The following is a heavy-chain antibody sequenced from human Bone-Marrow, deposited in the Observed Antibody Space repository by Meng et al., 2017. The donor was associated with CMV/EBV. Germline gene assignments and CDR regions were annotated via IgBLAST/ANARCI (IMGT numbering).Heavy chain of an antibody. J-gene: IGHJ5*02. CDR2: INHSGST. V-gene: IGHV4-34*01. D-gene: IGHD6-13*01. Sequence: SETLSLTCAVYGGSFSGYYWSWIRQPPGKGLEWTGEINHSGSTNYNPSLKSRVTISVDTSKNQFSLKLSSVTAADTAVYYCARAPDKSSSWYVWFDPWRQGTLVTVSS. CDR3: ARAPDKSSSWYVWFDP. CDR1: GGSFSGYY.